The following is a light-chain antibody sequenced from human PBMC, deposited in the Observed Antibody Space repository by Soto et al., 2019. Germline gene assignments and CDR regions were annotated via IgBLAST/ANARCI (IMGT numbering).Light chain of an antibody. J-gene: IGKJ5*01. CDR2: DAS. CDR3: QQSYSLPIT. Sequence: DIQMTQSPSSLSASVGDRVTITCRASQDISNYLNWYQQRPGKAPKLLIYDASNLERGVPSRFSGTRSGTHITFAITSLQPEDVATYYCQQSYSLPITFGQGTRLEI. CDR1: QDISNY. V-gene: IGKV1-33*01.